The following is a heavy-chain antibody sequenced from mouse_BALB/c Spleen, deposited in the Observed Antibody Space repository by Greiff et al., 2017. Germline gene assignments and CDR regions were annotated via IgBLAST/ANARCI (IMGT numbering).Heavy chain of an antibody. Sequence: EVKLVESGGGLVQPGGSLKLSCAASGFTFSSYTMSWVRQTPEKRLEWVAYISNGGGSTYYPDTVKGRFTISRDNAKNTLYLQMSSLKSEDTAMYYCAREEIYYDYGFAYWGQGTLVTVSA. V-gene: IGHV5-12-2*01. CDR2: ISNGGGST. J-gene: IGHJ3*01. CDR3: AREEIYYDYGFAY. D-gene: IGHD2-4*01. CDR1: GFTFSSYT.